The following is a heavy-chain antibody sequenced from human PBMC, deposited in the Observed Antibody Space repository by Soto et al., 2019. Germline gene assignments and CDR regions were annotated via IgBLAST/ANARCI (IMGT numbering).Heavy chain of an antibody. CDR2: ISAYNGNT. CDR1: GYTFTSYG. V-gene: IGHV1-18*01. J-gene: IGHJ4*02. CDR3: AGDRSYGYCSGGSCSLFDY. D-gene: IGHD2-15*01. Sequence: QVQLVQSGAEVKKPGASVKVSCKASGYTFTSYGISWVRQAPGQGLEWMGWISAYNGNTNYAQKLQGRVTMTTDTSTSAAYMELSSMRSDDTAVYYCAGDRSYGYCSGGSCSLFDYWGQGTLVTVSS.